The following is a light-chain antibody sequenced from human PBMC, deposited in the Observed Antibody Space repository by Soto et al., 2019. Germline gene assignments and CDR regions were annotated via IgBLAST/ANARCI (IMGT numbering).Light chain of an antibody. V-gene: IGKV3-11*01. CDR1: QSISDT. CDR2: GAS. CDR3: QQRSNWPLT. Sequence: EIVMTQSPATLSVSPGGRATLSCRASQSISDTLAWYQQKPGQAPRLLIYGASNRATGIPARFSGSGSGTDFTLTISSLEPEDFAVFYCQQRSNWPLTFGGGTKVEI. J-gene: IGKJ4*01.